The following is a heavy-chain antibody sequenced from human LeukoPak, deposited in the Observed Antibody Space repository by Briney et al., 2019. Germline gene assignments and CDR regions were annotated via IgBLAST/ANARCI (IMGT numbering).Heavy chain of an antibody. D-gene: IGHD3-10*01. J-gene: IGHJ6*04. CDR1: GFTFTSSA. V-gene: IGHV1-58*01. Sequence: TSVKVSCKASGFTFTSSAVQWVRQARGQRLEWIGWIVVGSGNTNYAQKFQERVTITRDMSTSTAYMELSSLGSEDTAVYYCAADSPRGYGMDVWGKGTTVTVSS. CDR2: IVVGSGNT. CDR3: AADSPRGYGMDV.